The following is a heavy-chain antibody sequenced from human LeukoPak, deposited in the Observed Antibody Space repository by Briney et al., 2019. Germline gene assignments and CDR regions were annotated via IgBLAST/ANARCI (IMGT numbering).Heavy chain of an antibody. V-gene: IGHV4-39*01. CDR1: GGSISSSSYY. CDR2: IYYSGST. J-gene: IGHJ4*02. Sequence: SETLSLTCTVSGGSISSSSYYWGWIRQPPGKGLEWIGSIYYSGSTYYNPSLKSRVTISVETSKNQFSLKLSSVTAADTAVYYCARLGSTGYYDSSGSRRAALDYWGQGTLVTVSS. CDR3: ARLGSTGYYDSSGSRRAALDY. D-gene: IGHD3-22*01.